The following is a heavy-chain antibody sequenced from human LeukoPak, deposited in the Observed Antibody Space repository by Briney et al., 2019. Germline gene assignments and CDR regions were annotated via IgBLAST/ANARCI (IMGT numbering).Heavy chain of an antibody. D-gene: IGHD3-16*02. Sequence: PGGSLRLSCAASGFTFSSYAMSWVRQAPGKGLEWVSAISGSGGSTCYADSVKGRFTISRDNSKNTLYLQMNSLRAEDTAVYYCAKDDVMITFGGVIDYWGQGTLVTVSS. CDR2: ISGSGGST. V-gene: IGHV3-23*01. CDR3: AKDDVMITFGGVIDY. J-gene: IGHJ4*02. CDR1: GFTFSSYA.